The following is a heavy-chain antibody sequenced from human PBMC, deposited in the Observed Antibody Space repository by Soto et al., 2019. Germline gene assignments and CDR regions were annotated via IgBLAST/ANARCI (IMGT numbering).Heavy chain of an antibody. J-gene: IGHJ3*02. CDR1: GYTFTSYG. V-gene: IGHV1-18*01. CDR3: ARDNDCSGGSCNDAFDI. CDR2: ISAYNGNT. D-gene: IGHD2-15*01. Sequence: ASVKVSCKASGYTFTSYGISWVRQAPGQGLEWMGWISAYNGNTNYAQKLQGRVTMTTDTSTSTAYMELRSLRSDDTAVYYCARDNDCSGGSCNDAFDIWGQGTMVTVSS.